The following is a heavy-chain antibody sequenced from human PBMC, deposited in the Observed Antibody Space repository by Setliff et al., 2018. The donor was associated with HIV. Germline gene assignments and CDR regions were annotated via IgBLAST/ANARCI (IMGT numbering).Heavy chain of an antibody. Sequence: PSETLSLTCTVSGGSISITTYYWGWIRQPPGKGLEWIGSIYYSGSTCYNPSLKSRVTISVDTSKNQFSLKLSSVTAADTAVYYCARTYYYGSGSSNWFDPWGQGTLVTVSS. CDR1: GGSISITTYY. CDR2: IYYSGST. CDR3: ARTYYYGSGSSNWFDP. J-gene: IGHJ5*02. V-gene: IGHV4-39*01. D-gene: IGHD3-10*01.